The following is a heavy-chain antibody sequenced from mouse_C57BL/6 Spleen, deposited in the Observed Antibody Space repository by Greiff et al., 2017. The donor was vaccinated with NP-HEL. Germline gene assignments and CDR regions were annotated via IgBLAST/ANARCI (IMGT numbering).Heavy chain of an antibody. CDR2: INPYNGGT. Sequence: DVQLQESGPVLVKPGASVKMSCKASGYTFTDYYMNWVKQSHGKSLEWIGVINPYNGGTSYNQKFKGKATLTVDKSSSTAYMELNSLTSEDSAVYYCARELETWFAYWGQGTLVTVSA. CDR1: GYTFTDYY. CDR3: ARELETWFAY. J-gene: IGHJ3*01. D-gene: IGHD3-3*01. V-gene: IGHV1-19*01.